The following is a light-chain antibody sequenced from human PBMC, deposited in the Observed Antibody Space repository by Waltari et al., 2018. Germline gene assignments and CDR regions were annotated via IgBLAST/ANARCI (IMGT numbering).Light chain of an antibody. CDR2: KAS. CDR3: QHYNSFSALFT. J-gene: IGKJ3*01. CDR1: QSISRW. V-gene: IGKV1-5*03. Sequence: DIQMTQSPSTVSASVGDRVTITCRASQSISRWLAWYQQKPAKAPKLLIHKASSLQSGVPSRFSGSGSGTEFTLNITSLQPDDFATYYCQHYNSFSALFTFGPGTQVDIK.